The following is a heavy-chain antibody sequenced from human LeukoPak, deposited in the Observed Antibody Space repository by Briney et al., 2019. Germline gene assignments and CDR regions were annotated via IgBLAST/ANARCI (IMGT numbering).Heavy chain of an antibody. CDR1: GGSFSSYY. D-gene: IGHD2-2*01. Sequence: SETLSLTCTVSGGSFSSYYWSWLRQPPGKGLEWIGYTHHSGNTLYNPSLKSRVTTSVDTSKNQFSLTLSSVTAADTAVYYCARALPGVPAAKLVYDYGMGVWGQGTTVTVSS. CDR2: THHSGNT. CDR3: ARALPGVPAAKLVYDYGMGV. V-gene: IGHV4-59*12. J-gene: IGHJ6*02.